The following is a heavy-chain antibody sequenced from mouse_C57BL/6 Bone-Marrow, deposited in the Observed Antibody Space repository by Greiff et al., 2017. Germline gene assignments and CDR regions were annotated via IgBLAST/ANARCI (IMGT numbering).Heavy chain of an antibody. V-gene: IGHV1-69*01. Sequence: VQLQQPGAELVMPGASVKLSCKASGYTFTSYWMPWVKQRPGQGLEWIGEIDPSDSYTNYNQKFKGKSTLTVDKSSSTAYMQLSSLTSEDSTVYYCAREGCYDYAVTGFAYWCQGTLVTVSA. CDR1: GYTFTSYW. CDR3: AREGCYDYAVTGFAY. D-gene: IGHD2-4*01. CDR2: IDPSDSYT. J-gene: IGHJ3*01.